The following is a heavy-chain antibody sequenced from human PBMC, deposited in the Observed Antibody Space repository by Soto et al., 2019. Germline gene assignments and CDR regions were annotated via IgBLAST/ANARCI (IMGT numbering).Heavy chain of an antibody. CDR1: GFNFNSFT. CDR3: ASSPSSITARFFDY. J-gene: IGHJ4*02. Sequence: PGGSLRLSCAASGFNFNSFTMTWVRQAPGKGLEWVSTIIGSGRNTYYADSVEGRFIISRDNFKNTLYLQINSLRAEDTAVYYCASSPSSITARFFDYWGQGTLVTVSS. CDR2: IIGSGRNT. D-gene: IGHD6-6*01. V-gene: IGHV3-23*01.